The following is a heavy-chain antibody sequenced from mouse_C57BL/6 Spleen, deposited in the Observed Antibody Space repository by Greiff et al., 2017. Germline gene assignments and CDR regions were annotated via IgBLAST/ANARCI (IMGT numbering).Heavy chain of an antibody. V-gene: IGHV5-17*01. D-gene: IGHD2-1*01. J-gene: IGHJ1*03. CDR1: GFTFSDYG. Sequence: EVKLVESGGGLVKPGGSLKLSCAASGFTFSDYGMHWVRQAPEKGLEWVAYISSGSSTIYYADTVKGRFTISRDNAKNTLFLQMTSLRSEDTAMYYCARRSIYYGNYGWYFDVWGTGTTVTVSS. CDR3: ARRSIYYGNYGWYFDV. CDR2: ISSGSSTI.